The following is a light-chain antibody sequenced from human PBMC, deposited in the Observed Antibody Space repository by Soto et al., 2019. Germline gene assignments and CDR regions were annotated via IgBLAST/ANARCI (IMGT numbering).Light chain of an antibody. CDR2: DAS. Sequence: ASQSVRSWLAWYQQKPGTAPKLLIFDASRLESGVPSRFSGSASGTECTRTISGLQPDQLTPYYCQQYVSHACAFGAGTKVDIK. J-gene: IGKJ3*01. CDR3: QQYVSHACA. CDR1: QSVRSW. V-gene: IGKV1-5*01.